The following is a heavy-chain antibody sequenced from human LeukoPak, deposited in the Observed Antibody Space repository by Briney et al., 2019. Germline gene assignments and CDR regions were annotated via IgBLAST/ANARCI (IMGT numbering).Heavy chain of an antibody. CDR3: ARGVIAVAGTVGYYYYMDV. J-gene: IGHJ6*03. V-gene: IGHV3-30*04. CDR2: ISYDGSNE. Sequence: GSLRLSCAAPGFTFSSYVMHWVRQAPGKGLEWVAIISYDGSNEYYADSVKGRFTISRDNSKNTLYLQMNSLRAADTAVYYCARGVIAVAGTVGYYYYMDVWGKGTTVTISS. CDR1: GFTFSSYV. D-gene: IGHD6-19*01.